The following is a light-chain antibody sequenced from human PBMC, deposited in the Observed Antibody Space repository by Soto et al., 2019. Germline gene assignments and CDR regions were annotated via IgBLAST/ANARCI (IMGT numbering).Light chain of an antibody. CDR1: QSISSW. Sequence: IQMTQSPSTLSAFVGDRVTITFRTSQSISSWFAWYQQKRGNAPKLLIYAASSLQSGVPSRFSGSGSGKDFPLTVSSLQHEDFANYYCPQSYDIPTVGPGTRLDIK. V-gene: IGKV1-39*01. CDR2: AAS. J-gene: IGKJ5*01. CDR3: PQSYDIPT.